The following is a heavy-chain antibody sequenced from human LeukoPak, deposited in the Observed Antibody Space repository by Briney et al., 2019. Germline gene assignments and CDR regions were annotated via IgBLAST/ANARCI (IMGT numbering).Heavy chain of an antibody. CDR2: ISGSGART. CDR1: GFTFRSCA. V-gene: IGHV3-23*01. CDR3: ASLLLYCSGSTCYSYY. J-gene: IGHJ4*02. Sequence: GGSLRLSCAASGFTFRSCAMSGVRLAPGKGLEWVSSISGSGARTYYADSVKGRFTISRDNSKNTLYLQMNSLRTEDAAVYYCASLLLYCSGSTCYSYYWGQGTLVTVSS. D-gene: IGHD2-15*01.